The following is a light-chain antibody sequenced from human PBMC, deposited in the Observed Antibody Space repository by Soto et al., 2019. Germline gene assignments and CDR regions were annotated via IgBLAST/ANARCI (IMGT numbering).Light chain of an antibody. V-gene: IGKV1-17*01. J-gene: IGKJ1*01. Sequence: DILMTQSPSSLSVSVGDRVTITCRASQGVSNDLGWYQQKPGKAPERLIYDASSLQSGVPSRFSGSGSGTEFTLTISSLQPEDFATYYCLQYNSYALTFGQGTKVDIQ. CDR1: QGVSND. CDR3: LQYNSYALT. CDR2: DAS.